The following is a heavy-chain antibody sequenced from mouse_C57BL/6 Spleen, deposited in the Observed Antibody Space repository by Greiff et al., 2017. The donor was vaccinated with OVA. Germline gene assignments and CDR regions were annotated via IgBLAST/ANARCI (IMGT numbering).Heavy chain of an antibody. CDR1: GYAFSSSW. J-gene: IGHJ2*01. CDR3: ARVFTGFAY. Sequence: QVQLQQSGPELVKPGASVKISCKASGYAFSSSWMNWVKQRPGQGLEWIGRIYPGDGDTNYNGKFKGKATLTADTSSSTAYMHLSSLTSEDSSVYFCARVFTGFAYWGQGTPLTVSS. V-gene: IGHV1-82*01. D-gene: IGHD4-1*01. CDR2: IYPGDGDT.